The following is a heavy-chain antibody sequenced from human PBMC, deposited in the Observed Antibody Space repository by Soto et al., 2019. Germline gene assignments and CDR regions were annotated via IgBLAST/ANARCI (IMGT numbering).Heavy chain of an antibody. J-gene: IGHJ6*02. V-gene: IGHV1-18*01. Sequence: ASVKVSCKASGYTFTSYGISWVRQAPGQGLEWMGWISAYNGNTNYAQKLQGRVTMTTDTSTSTAYMELRSLRSDDTAVYYCARGREDTIFGVVTQGYYYYYYGMDVWGQGTTVTVSS. CDR2: ISAYNGNT. D-gene: IGHD3-3*01. CDR3: ARGREDTIFGVVTQGYYYYYYGMDV. CDR1: GYTFTSYG.